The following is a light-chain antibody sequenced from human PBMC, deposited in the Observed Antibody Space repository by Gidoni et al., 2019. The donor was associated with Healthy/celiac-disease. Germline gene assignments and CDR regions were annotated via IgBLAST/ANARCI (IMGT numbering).Light chain of an antibody. CDR2: KDS. Sequence: SYELTQPPAVLVSPGQTARITCSGDVLAKKYARWFQQKPGQAPVLMIYKDSERPSGIPERFSGSSSGTTVTLTISGAQVEDEADYYCYSAAGNNLWVFGGGTKLTVL. CDR3: YSAAGNNLWV. V-gene: IGLV3-27*01. CDR1: VLAKKY. J-gene: IGLJ3*02.